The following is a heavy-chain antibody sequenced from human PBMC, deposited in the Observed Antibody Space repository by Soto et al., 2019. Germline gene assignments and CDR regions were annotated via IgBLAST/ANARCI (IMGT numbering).Heavy chain of an antibody. D-gene: IGHD3-3*01. Sequence: GGSVRLSCAASVFSFSNYAVTWVRQAPGKGLEWVSAISASGGSTYYADSVKGRFTISRDNSKNTVQLEMNSLRAEDTAVYYCAKRLWSGSNSVGNGMDVWGQGTTVTVSS. CDR3: AKRLWSGSNSVGNGMDV. CDR2: ISASGGST. CDR1: VFSFSNYA. V-gene: IGHV3-23*01. J-gene: IGHJ6*02.